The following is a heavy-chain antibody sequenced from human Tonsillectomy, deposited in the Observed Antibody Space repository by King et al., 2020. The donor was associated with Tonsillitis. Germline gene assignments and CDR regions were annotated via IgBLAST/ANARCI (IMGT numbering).Heavy chain of an antibody. CDR2: ISAYSGNT. D-gene: IGHD6-13*01. Sequence: QLVQSGAEVKKPGASVKVSCKASGYTFTSYGISWVRQAPGQGLERMGWISAYSGNTNYAQMLQGRVTMTTDTSTITAYMELRRLRSDDAAVYYCARYSSWLFDYWGQGTLVTVSS. V-gene: IGHV1-18*01. CDR3: ARYSSWLFDY. J-gene: IGHJ4*02. CDR1: GYTFTSYG.